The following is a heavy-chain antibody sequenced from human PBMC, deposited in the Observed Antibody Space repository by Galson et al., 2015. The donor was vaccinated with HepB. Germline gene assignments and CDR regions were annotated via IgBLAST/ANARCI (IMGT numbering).Heavy chain of an antibody. Sequence: QSGAEVKKPGESLKISCKASGGTFSSYAISWVRQAPGQGLEWMGRIIPILGIANYAQKFQGRVTITADKSTTTAYMELSSLGSEDTAVYYCARADGYYYAAFDIWGQGTMVTVSS. CDR3: ARADGYYYAAFDI. CDR1: GGTFSSYA. J-gene: IGHJ3*02. D-gene: IGHD3-22*01. CDR2: IIPILGIA. V-gene: IGHV1-69*04.